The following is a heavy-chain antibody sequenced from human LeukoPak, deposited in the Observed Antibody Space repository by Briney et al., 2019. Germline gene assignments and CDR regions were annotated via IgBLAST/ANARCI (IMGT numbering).Heavy chain of an antibody. V-gene: IGHV6-1*01. CDR2: TYYRSKWFN. Sequence: SGPGLVKPSQTLSLTCAISGDSVSRNSAAWNWIRRSPSRGLEWLGRTYYRSKWFNGYAVSVQSRITINPDTSTNQVSLQLNSVTPEDTAVYYCVRGVAVSGFDYWGQGTLVTVSS. D-gene: IGHD5/OR15-5a*01. CDR3: VRGVAVSGFDY. CDR1: GDSVSRNSAA. J-gene: IGHJ4*02.